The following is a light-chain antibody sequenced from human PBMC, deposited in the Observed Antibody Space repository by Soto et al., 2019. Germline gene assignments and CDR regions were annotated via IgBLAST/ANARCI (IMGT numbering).Light chain of an antibody. Sequence: EIVLTQSPATLYLSPGERATLSCRASQSVSSYLAWDQQKPGQTPRLLIYDASKRATGIAARFNGSGSGTDCTLAISSLEPGDFAVYYCQRRSNLPRTFRRGTKVEIK. J-gene: IGKJ1*01. CDR2: DAS. V-gene: IGKV3-11*01. CDR1: QSVSSY. CDR3: QRRSNLPRT.